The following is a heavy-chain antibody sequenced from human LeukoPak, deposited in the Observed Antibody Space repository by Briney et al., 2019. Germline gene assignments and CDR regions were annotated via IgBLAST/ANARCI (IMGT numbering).Heavy chain of an antibody. V-gene: IGHV1-69*04. CDR2: IIPILGIA. D-gene: IGHD6-6*01. J-gene: IGHJ4*02. Sequence: SVKVSCKASGGTFSSYAISWVRQAPGQGLEWMGRIIPILGIANYAQKLQGRVTMTTDTSMSTAYMELRSLRSDDTAVYYCARDRFEYSSSGALWDYWGQGTLVTVSS. CDR3: ARDRFEYSSSGALWDY. CDR1: GGTFSSYA.